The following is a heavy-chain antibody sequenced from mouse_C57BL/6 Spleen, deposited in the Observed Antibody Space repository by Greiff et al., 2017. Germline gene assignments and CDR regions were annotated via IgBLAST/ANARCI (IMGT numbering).Heavy chain of an antibody. J-gene: IGHJ2*01. D-gene: IGHD1-1*01. V-gene: IGHV1-74*01. Sequence: QVQLQQPGAELVKPGASVKVSCKASGYTFTSYWMHWVKQRPGQGLEWIGRIHPSDSDTNYNQKFKGKATLTVDKSSSTAYMQLSSLTSEDSAVCYCGILDTTVVALRWGQGTTLTVSS. CDR3: GILDTTVVALR. CDR2: IHPSDSDT. CDR1: GYTFTSYW.